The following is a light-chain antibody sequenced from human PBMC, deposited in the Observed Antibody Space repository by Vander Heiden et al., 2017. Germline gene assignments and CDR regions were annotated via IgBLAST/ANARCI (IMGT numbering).Light chain of an antibody. CDR1: QSLLHSNGYNY. Sequence: DIVMTQSPLSLPVTAGEPASISCRSSQSLLHSNGYNYLDWYLQKPGQSPQLLIYLGSNRASGVPDRFSGSGSGTDFTLKISRVEAEDVGVYYCRQALQTPYTFGQGTKLEIK. CDR2: LGS. CDR3: RQALQTPYT. V-gene: IGKV2-28*01. J-gene: IGKJ2*01.